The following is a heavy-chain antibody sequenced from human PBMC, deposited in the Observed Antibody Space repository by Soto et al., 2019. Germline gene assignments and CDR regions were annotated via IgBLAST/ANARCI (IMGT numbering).Heavy chain of an antibody. Sequence: EVQLVESGGGLVQPGRSLRLSCAASGFTFDDYVMHWVRQAPGKGLEWVSGISWNSGSIGYADSVKGRFTISRDNAKNSLYLQMNSLRAEDTALYYCAKDMDYGDNLNWYFDLWGRGTLVTVSS. D-gene: IGHD3-10*01. CDR3: AKDMDYGDNLNWYFDL. V-gene: IGHV3-9*01. CDR2: ISWNSGSI. J-gene: IGHJ2*01. CDR1: GFTFDDYV.